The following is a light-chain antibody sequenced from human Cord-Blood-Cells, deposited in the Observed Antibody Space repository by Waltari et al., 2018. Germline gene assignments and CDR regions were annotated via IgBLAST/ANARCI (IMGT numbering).Light chain of an antibody. CDR1: QSISSNY. V-gene: IGKV3-20*01. CDR2: GAS. J-gene: IGKJ2*01. CDR3: QQYGSSYT. Sequence: EIVLTQSPGPLPLSPGERATLSCRASQSISSNYVAGYQQKTGQAPRLLIYGASSRATGIPDRFSGSGSGTDFTLTISRLEPEDLAVYYCQQYGSSYTFGQGTKLEIK.